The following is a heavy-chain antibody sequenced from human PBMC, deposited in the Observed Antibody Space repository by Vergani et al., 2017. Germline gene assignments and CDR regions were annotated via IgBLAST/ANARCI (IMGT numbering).Heavy chain of an antibody. Sequence: QLQLQESDPGLVKPSETLSLTCTVSGGSIRSTLYYWGWIRQPPGKGLVWSGTIYYSGSTYYNPSLKSRVTISVDTSKNQFSLKLNSVTAADTAVYYCARHKEQLVPGNYYYYYYMDVWGKGTTVTVSS. CDR3: ARHKEQLVPGNYYYYYYMDV. V-gene: IGHV4-39*01. CDR2: IYYSGST. J-gene: IGHJ6*03. CDR1: GGSIRSTLYY. D-gene: IGHD6-13*01.